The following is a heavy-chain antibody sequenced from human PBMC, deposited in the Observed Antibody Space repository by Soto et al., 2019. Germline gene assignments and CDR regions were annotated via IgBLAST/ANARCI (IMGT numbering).Heavy chain of an antibody. D-gene: IGHD6-6*01. V-gene: IGHV3-23*01. CDR1: GFTFSSYA. CDR2: ISGSGGST. J-gene: IGHJ4*02. Sequence: GGSLRLSCAASGFTFSSYAMSWVRQAPGKGLEWVSAISGSGGSTYYADSVKGRFTISRDNSKNTLYLQMNSLGAEDTAVYYCAKGLTLQLVLDYWGQGTLVTVSS. CDR3: AKGLTLQLVLDY.